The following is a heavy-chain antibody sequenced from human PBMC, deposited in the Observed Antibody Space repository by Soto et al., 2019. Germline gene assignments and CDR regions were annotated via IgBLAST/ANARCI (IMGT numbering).Heavy chain of an antibody. CDR1: GLTFSNYA. V-gene: IGHV3-48*03. CDR2: ISTSGSTI. D-gene: IGHD1-1*01. Sequence: PGGSLRLSCAASGLTFSNYAMLWVRQAPGKGLEWVSYISTSGSTIHYADSVKGRFTISRDNAKNSLYLQMTSLRTEDTAVYFFAGRGKNNASNDFDSWGQGTLVTVSS. J-gene: IGHJ4*02. CDR3: AGRGKNNASNDFDS.